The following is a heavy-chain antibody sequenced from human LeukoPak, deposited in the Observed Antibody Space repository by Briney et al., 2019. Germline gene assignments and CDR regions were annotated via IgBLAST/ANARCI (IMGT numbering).Heavy chain of an antibody. J-gene: IGHJ4*02. Sequence: GAPVKVSCKASGGTFSSYAISWVRQAPGQGLEWMGGIIPIFGTANYAQKFQGRVTITANESTSTAYMELSSLRSEDTAVYYCASSLYSGSYSYFDYWGQGTLVTVSS. CDR3: ASSLYSGSYSYFDY. CDR1: GGTFSSYA. D-gene: IGHD1-26*01. CDR2: IIPIFGTA. V-gene: IGHV1-69*13.